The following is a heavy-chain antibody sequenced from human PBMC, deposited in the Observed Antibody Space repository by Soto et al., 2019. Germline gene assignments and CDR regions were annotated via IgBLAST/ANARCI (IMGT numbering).Heavy chain of an antibody. CDR1: GFTVNTAW. CDR2: IKSEIDGGTT. CDR3: TTGPGNSSAFYEPYY. J-gene: IGHJ4*02. Sequence: EVQLVESGGILVKPAGSLRLSCTVSGFTVNTAWMNWVRQAPGKGLEWVGRIKSEIDGGTTDCIASVSDRFSISRDDSQYTLYLQMNSLKIEDTAMYFWTTGPGNSSAFYEPYYWGQGTRVTVSS. D-gene: IGHD3-22*01. V-gene: IGHV3-15*07.